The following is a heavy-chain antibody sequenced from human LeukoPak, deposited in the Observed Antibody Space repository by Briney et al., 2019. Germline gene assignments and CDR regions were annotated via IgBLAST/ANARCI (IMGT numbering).Heavy chain of an antibody. Sequence: GRSLRLSCAASGFTFDDYAMHWVRQAPGKGLEWVPGISWNSGSIGYADSVKGRFTISRDNAKNSLYLQMNSLRAEDTALYYCARDRMGGATLDYWGQGTLVTVSS. D-gene: IGHD1-26*01. J-gene: IGHJ4*02. V-gene: IGHV3-9*01. CDR1: GFTFDDYA. CDR2: ISWNSGSI. CDR3: ARDRMGGATLDY.